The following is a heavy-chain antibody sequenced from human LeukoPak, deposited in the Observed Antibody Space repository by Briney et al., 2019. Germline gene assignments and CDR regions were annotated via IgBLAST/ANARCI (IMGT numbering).Heavy chain of an antibody. D-gene: IGHD2-21*01. CDR1: GFTFDDYG. V-gene: IGHV3-43D*03. Sequence: TGGSLRLSCAASGFTFDDYGMHWVRQGPGKGLEWVSFISWDGDSTYYGDSVKGRFTISRDNAKNSLFLQMNSLRAEDTAMYYCARDWMLFHRPDYWGQGTLVTVSS. J-gene: IGHJ4*02. CDR2: ISWDGDST. CDR3: ARDWMLFHRPDY.